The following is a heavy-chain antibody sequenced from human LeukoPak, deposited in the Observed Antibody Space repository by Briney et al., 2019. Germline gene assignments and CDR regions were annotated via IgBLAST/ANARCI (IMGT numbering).Heavy chain of an antibody. CDR1: GFTFSNYG. CDR3: ARDRDVYSSRWNRNFAY. CDR2: IWCDGSNK. V-gene: IGHV3-33*01. D-gene: IGHD6-13*01. Sequence: PGGSLRLSCAASGFTFSNYGMHWVRQAPGKGLEWVAIIWCDGSNKYYADSVKGRFTISRDNSKNTLYLQMNSLRAEDTAVYYCARDRDVYSSRWNRNFAYWGQGTLVTVSA. J-gene: IGHJ4*02.